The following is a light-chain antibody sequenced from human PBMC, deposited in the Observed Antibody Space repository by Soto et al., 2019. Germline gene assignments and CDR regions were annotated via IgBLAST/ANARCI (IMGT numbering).Light chain of an antibody. CDR2: KES. V-gene: IGKV2-30*01. Sequence: EVVMTQSPLSLAVTLGQPASISCRSSQSLVYSDGNNHWNWFQQRPGQSPRRLIHKESNRDSGVQDRFSGSESGTEFTLKISRVEAEDVGVYYCMQGTHLPPRTFGQGTKVEVK. CDR3: MQGTHLPPRT. CDR1: QSLVYSDGNNH. J-gene: IGKJ1*01.